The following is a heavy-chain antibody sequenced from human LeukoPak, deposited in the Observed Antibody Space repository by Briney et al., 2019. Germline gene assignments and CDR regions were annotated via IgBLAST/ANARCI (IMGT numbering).Heavy chain of an antibody. CDR1: GGSISSSDYY. D-gene: IGHD3-10*01. CDR3: ARKENVYYYFDY. J-gene: IGHJ4*02. V-gene: IGHV4-39*01. CDR2: IYYSGST. Sequence: SETLSLTCIVSGGSISSSDYYWGWIRQPPGKGLEWIGSIYYSGSTYYNPSLKSRVTISVDTSKNQFSLKLTFVTTADTAVYYCARKENVYYYFDYWGQGTLVTVSS.